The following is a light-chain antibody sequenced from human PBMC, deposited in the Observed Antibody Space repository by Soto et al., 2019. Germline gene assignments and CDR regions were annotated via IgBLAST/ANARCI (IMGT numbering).Light chain of an antibody. Sequence: QSVLTQPPSVSEAPRQRVTISCSGSSSNIGNNGVNWYQQLPGKAPKLLIYYDDLLPSGVSDRFSGSRSGTSASLAIRGLQSEDEADYYCAAWDDSLNGPVFGGGTKLTVL. CDR1: SSNIGNNG. CDR3: AAWDDSLNGPV. CDR2: YDD. J-gene: IGLJ2*01. V-gene: IGLV1-36*01.